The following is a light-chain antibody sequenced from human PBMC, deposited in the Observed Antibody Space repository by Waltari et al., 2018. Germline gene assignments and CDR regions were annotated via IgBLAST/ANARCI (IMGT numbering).Light chain of an antibody. CDR1: QSVNNY. CDR3: EQGYVTPRT. Sequence: DIQMTQSPSSLSASVGDRVPTTCRASQSVNNYLHWYQQKAGKAPKLLIYGASSLHSGVPSRFSGGGSGTDFTLTISGLQAEDFATYYCEQGYVTPRTFGQGTKLEI. J-gene: IGKJ2*01. CDR2: GAS. V-gene: IGKV1-39*01.